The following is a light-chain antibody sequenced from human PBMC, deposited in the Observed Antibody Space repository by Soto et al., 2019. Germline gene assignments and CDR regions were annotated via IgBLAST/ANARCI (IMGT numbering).Light chain of an antibody. Sequence: DIQMTQSPSSLSASVGDRVTITCRASTYISSYLNRYQQKPGKAPKLLIHGASNLQVGVPSRFSGSGSGTDFSLTISSLQAEDFAIYYCQQSYRTPTWTFGQGTKVEMK. J-gene: IGKJ1*01. CDR1: TYISSY. CDR2: GAS. CDR3: QQSYRTPTWT. V-gene: IGKV1-39*01.